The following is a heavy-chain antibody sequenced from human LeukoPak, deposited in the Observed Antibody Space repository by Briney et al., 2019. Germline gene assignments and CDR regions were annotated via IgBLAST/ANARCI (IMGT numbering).Heavy chain of an antibody. J-gene: IGHJ4*02. V-gene: IGHV3-7*01. Sequence: GGSLRLSCAASGFTFSSYWMSWVRQAPGKGLEWVANINQDGNEKYYVDSVKGRFTISRDNVKNSLFLQMNSLRAEDTAVYYCARGGSDYYYDSSGYYRPIDYWGQGTLVTVSS. D-gene: IGHD3-22*01. CDR3: ARGGSDYYYDSSGYYRPIDY. CDR2: INQDGNEK. CDR1: GFTFSSYW.